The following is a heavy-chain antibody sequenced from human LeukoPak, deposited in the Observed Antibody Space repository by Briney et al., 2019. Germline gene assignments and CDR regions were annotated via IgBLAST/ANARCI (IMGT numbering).Heavy chain of an antibody. CDR1: GGFISSGSYY. CDR2: IYTSGST. CDR3: ARQASHLDY. D-gene: IGHD2-2*01. V-gene: IGHV4-61*02. Sequence: SETLSLTCTVSGGFISSGSYYWSWLRQPAGKGLEWIGRIYTSGSTNYSPSLKSRVTITVDTSKNQFSLKLSSVTAADTAVYYCARQASHLDYWGQGTLVTVSS. J-gene: IGHJ4*02.